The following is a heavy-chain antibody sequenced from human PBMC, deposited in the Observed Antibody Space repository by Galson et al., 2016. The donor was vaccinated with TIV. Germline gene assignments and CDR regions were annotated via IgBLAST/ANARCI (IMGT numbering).Heavy chain of an antibody. V-gene: IGHV3-66*04. Sequence: SLRLSCAASGFDVSRHYMSWVRHAPGKGLEWVSFIYSTGSTKYADSVKGRFTISRDSSENTVFLQMNSLRAEDTAVYYCARHLSAADYFGMDVWGQGTTVTVSS. J-gene: IGHJ6*02. CDR2: IYSTGST. D-gene: IGHD2-15*01. CDR3: ARHLSAADYFGMDV. CDR1: GFDVSRHY.